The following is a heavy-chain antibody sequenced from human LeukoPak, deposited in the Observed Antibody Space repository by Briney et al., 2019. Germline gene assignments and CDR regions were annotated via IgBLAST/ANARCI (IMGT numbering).Heavy chain of an antibody. Sequence: GGSLRLSCSASGFTFGGYALHWVRPAPGKGLEWVSLISWDGGSTYYADSVKGRFTISRDNSKNSLYLQMNSLRAEDTALYYCAKDMAAYYYASGNIDYWGQGTLVTVSS. CDR2: ISWDGGST. D-gene: IGHD3-10*01. CDR3: AKDMAAYYYASGNIDY. CDR1: GFTFGGYA. J-gene: IGHJ4*02. V-gene: IGHV3-43D*03.